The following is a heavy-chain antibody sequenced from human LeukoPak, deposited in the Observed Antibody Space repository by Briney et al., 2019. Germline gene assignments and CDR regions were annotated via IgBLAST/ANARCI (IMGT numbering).Heavy chain of an antibody. CDR1: GYNFDRYG. CDR2: ISTYNGNT. Sequence: ASVKVSCKGSGYNFDRYGVSWVRQAPGQGLEWMGWISTYNGNTIYAQKFEGRVTVTTDTSTSTVYMDLRSLRSDDTAVYYCARDGYYYDSSGQNAFDIWGQGTMVTVSS. J-gene: IGHJ3*02. V-gene: IGHV1-18*04. CDR3: ARDGYYYDSSGQNAFDI. D-gene: IGHD3-22*01.